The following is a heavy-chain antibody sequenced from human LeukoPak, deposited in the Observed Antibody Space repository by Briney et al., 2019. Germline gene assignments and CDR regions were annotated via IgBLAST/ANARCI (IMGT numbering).Heavy chain of an antibody. CDR2: IIPIFGTA. Sequence: GASVKVSCKASGGTFSSYAISWVRQAPGQGLEWMGGIIPIFGTANYAQKFQGSVTFTADKSTSTAYMELSSLISEDTAVYYCWKFGGYEERGDDYWGQGTLVTVSS. J-gene: IGHJ4*02. CDR1: GGTFSSYA. V-gene: IGHV1-69*06. D-gene: IGHD5-12*01. CDR3: WKFGGYEERGDDY.